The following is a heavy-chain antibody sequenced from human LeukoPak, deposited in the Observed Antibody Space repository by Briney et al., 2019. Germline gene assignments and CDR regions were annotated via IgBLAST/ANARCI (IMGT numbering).Heavy chain of an antibody. CDR3: ARGPWGGVRVSFVYLDY. D-gene: IGHD3-10*01. CDR2: ITHSGGT. V-gene: IGHV4-34*01. J-gene: IGHJ4*02. Sequence: PSETLSLTCVVSGESFSAYYWTWIRQPPGKGPEWIGEITHSGGTIYNPSLKSRLSISRVTSKNLLSLKLRAVTAADTAVYYCARGPWGGVRVSFVYLDYWGPGALVTVSS. CDR1: GESFSAYY.